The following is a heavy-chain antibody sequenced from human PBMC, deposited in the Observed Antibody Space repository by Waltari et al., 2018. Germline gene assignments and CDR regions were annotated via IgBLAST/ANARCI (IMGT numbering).Heavy chain of an antibody. J-gene: IGHJ5*02. D-gene: IGHD1-26*01. CDR1: GGSFSGYY. V-gene: IGHV4-34*01. Sequence: QMQLQQWGAGLLKPSETLSLTCAVYGGSFSGYYWSWIRQPPGKGLEWIGEINHSGSTNYNPSLKSRVTISVDTSKNQFSLKLSSVTAADTAVYYCARGVGATNWFDPWGQGTLVTVSS. CDR2: INHSGST. CDR3: ARGVGATNWFDP.